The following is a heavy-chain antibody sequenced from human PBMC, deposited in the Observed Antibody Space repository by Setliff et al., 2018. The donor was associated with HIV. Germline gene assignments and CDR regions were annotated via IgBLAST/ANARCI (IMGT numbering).Heavy chain of an antibody. D-gene: IGHD2-2*01. J-gene: IGHJ4*02. CDR2: ISGSGSTI. V-gene: IGHV3-48*03. CDR1: GFTFSTSE. CDR3: ARRAYCSSTTCFDF. Sequence: GGSLRLSCAASGFTFSTSEMNWVRQAPGKGLEWVSYISGSGSTIYYADSVKGRFTISRDNAKNSLYLQMNSLRAEDTAVYYCARRAYCSSTTCFDFWGQGTLVTVSS.